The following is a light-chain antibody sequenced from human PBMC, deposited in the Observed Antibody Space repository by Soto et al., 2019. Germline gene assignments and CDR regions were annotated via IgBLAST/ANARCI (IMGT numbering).Light chain of an antibody. CDR2: GAS. CDR1: QSVSSN. V-gene: IGKV3-15*01. CDR3: QPSSTWLTWP. Sequence: SQSVSSNLAWYKQKPGQAPRLLIYGASTRATGIPARFSGSGSGTEFTLTICSRQSENSAVPHCQPSSTWLTWPFGQGTKVDIK. J-gene: IGKJ1*01.